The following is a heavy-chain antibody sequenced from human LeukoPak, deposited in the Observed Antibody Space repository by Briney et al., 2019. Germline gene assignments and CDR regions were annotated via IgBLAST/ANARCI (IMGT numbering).Heavy chain of an antibody. D-gene: IGHD1-26*01. CDR1: GFTFSTYN. J-gene: IGHJ6*03. CDR2: ITSSSTYI. CDR3: ARDPYSGSYGDYYYYYMDV. Sequence: KSGGSLRLSCAASGFTFSTYNMNWVRQAPGEGLEWVSSITSSSTYIYYADSVKGRFTISRDNAKNSLYLQMNSLRDEDTAVYYCARDPYSGSYGDYYYYYMDVWGKGTTVTISS. V-gene: IGHV3-21*01.